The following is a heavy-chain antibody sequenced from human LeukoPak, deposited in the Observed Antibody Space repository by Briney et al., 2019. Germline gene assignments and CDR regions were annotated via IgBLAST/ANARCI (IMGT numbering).Heavy chain of an antibody. D-gene: IGHD3-22*01. V-gene: IGHV4-59*01. J-gene: IGHJ3*02. CDR3: ASWGQYYYDSSGYYGGLGYNI. CDR1: GGSISSYY. Sequence: SETLSLTCTVSGGSISSYYWSWIRQPPGKGLEWIGYIYYSGSTNYNPSLKSRVTISVDTSKNQFSLKLSSVTAADTAVYYYASWGQYYYDSSGYYGGLGYNIWGQGTMVTVSS. CDR2: IYYSGST.